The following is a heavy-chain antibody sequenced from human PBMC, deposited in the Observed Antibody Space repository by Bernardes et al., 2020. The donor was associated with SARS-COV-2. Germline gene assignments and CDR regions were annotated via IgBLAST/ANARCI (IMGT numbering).Heavy chain of an antibody. D-gene: IGHD3-3*01. Sequence: GGSLRLSCVASGFTVDTYAMSWVRHVPGKGLEWVSGISGSGRNTFYADSVKGRFTISRDNSKSTVFLQMTGLRVEDTALYYCASSEEPANFWTAYIWRGAFDFWGQGTKVIVSS. J-gene: IGHJ3*01. CDR1: GFTVDTYA. V-gene: IGHV3-23*01. CDR3: ASSEEPANFWTAYIWRGAFDF. CDR2: ISGSGRNT.